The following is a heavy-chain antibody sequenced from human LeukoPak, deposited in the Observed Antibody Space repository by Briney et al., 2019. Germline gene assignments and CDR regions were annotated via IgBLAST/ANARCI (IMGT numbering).Heavy chain of an antibody. CDR2: IRFDGRDK. D-gene: IGHD3-10*01. V-gene: IGHV3-30*02. CDR3: AIPGRGGWPYGSDTFDG. CDR1: GFSFSIYG. J-gene: IGHJ3*01. Sequence: GGSLRLSCVASGFSFSIYGMHWVRQAPGKGLEWLSFIRFDGRDKFYGDSVKGRFTISRDNSKHTLYLQTHRLRAEDSPVDDCAIPGRGGWPYGSDTFDGRRQGTKVTPPS.